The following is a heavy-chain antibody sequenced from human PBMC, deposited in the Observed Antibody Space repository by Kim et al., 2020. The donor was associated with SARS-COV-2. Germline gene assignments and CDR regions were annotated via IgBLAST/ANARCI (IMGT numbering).Heavy chain of an antibody. J-gene: IGHJ4*02. D-gene: IGHD1-20*01. CDR2: IFYARAT. CDR1: GGSISSSSYF. Sequence: SETLSLTCTVSGGSISSSSYFWAWLRQPPGKGLEWIGSIFYARATYYNPSLKSRVTISVDTSENQFSLKLSSVTAADTAVYYCARHGKATITAFLGYWGQGTLVTVSS. V-gene: IGHV4-39*01. CDR3: ARHGKATITAFLGY.